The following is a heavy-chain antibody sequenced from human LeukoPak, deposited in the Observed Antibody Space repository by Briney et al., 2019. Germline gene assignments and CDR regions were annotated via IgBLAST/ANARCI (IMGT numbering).Heavy chain of an antibody. CDR3: AKQLGYCSDGSCYFPY. CDR2: ISNNGGYT. Sequence: GGSLRLSCAASGFTFSSYGMHWVRQAPGKGLEWVSAISNNGGYTYYADSVQGRFTISRDNSKSTLCLQMNSLRAEDTAVYYCAKQLGYCSDGSCYFPYWGREPWSPSPQ. CDR1: GFTFSSYG. D-gene: IGHD2-15*01. J-gene: IGHJ4*02. V-gene: IGHV3-23*01.